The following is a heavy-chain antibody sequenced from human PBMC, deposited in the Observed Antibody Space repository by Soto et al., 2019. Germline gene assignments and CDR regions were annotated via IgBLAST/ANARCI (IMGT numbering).Heavy chain of an antibody. D-gene: IGHD7-27*01. CDR1: GYSFTSYW. CDR3: ARLGGVGTSAPAAHYY. V-gene: IGHV5-10-1*01. CDR2: IDPSDSYT. J-gene: IGHJ4*02. Sequence: PGESLKISCKGSGYSFTSYWISWVRQMPGKGLEWMGRIDPSDSYTKYSPSFQGHVTISVDKSISTAYLQWSSRKASDTAMYYCARLGGVGTSAPAAHYYWGQETLVTVSS.